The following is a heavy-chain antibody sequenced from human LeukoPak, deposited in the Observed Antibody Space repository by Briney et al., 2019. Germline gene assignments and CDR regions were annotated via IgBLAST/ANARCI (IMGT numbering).Heavy chain of an antibody. V-gene: IGHV3-23*01. Sequence: AGGSLRLSCAASGFTFSSYAMSWVRQAPGKGLEWVSAISGSGSSTHYADSVKGRFTISRDNSKNTLYLQMNSLRAEDTALYYCAKRDGYNSNPLKDWGQGTLVTVSS. CDR2: ISGSGSST. J-gene: IGHJ4*02. CDR1: GFTFSSYA. CDR3: AKRDGYNSNPLKD. D-gene: IGHD5-24*01.